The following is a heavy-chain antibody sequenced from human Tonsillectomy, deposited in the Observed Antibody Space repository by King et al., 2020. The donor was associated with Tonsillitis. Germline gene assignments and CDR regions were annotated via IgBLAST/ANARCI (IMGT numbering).Heavy chain of an antibody. D-gene: IGHD3-22*01. Sequence: VQLVESGGGLVQPGRSLRLSCAASGFTFDDYAMHWVRQAPGKGLEWVSGISWNSGSIGYADSVKGRFTISRDNAKNSLYLQMNSLRAEDTALYYCAKSESSGYYLYYYYYGMDVWGQGTTVTVSS. CDR1: GFTFDDYA. CDR3: AKSESSGYYLYYYYYGMDV. J-gene: IGHJ6*02. V-gene: IGHV3-9*01. CDR2: ISWNSGSI.